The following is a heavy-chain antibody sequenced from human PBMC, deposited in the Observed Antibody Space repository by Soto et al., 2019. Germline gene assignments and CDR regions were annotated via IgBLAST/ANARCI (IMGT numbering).Heavy chain of an antibody. CDR2: IKQDGSEK. Sequence: GGSLRLSCAASGFTFSSYWMSWVRQAPGKGLEWVANIKQDGSEKYYVDSVKGRFTISRDNAKNSLYLQMNSLRAEDTAVYYCARAPKNQVYAILVYYYYYMDVWGKGTTVTVSS. CDR3: ARAPKNQVYAILVYYYYYMDV. D-gene: IGHD2-8*01. V-gene: IGHV3-7*01. CDR1: GFTFSSYW. J-gene: IGHJ6*03.